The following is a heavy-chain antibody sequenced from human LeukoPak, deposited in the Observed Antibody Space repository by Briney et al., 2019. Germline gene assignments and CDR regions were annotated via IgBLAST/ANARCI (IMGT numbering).Heavy chain of an antibody. Sequence: GASVKVSCTASGYTFTSYDINWVRQATGQGLEWMGWMNPNSGNTGYAQTFQGRVTMTRNTSISTAYMALSSLRSEDTAVYYCARGNRYGDLFDYWGQGTLVTVSS. J-gene: IGHJ4*02. V-gene: IGHV1-8*01. CDR1: GYTFTSYD. D-gene: IGHD4-17*01. CDR2: MNPNSGNT. CDR3: ARGNRYGDLFDY.